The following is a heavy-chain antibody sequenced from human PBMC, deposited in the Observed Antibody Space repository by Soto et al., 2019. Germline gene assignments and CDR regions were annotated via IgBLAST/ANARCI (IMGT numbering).Heavy chain of an antibody. D-gene: IGHD3-16*02. CDR2: IYSSWRN. V-gene: IGHV4-31*03. Sequence: QVQLQESGPGLVKPSQTLSLTCSLSGGSINSDEFYWTWIRQSPGKGLEWVGYIYSSWRNHYNPSLKSRINISLDTTNNLLSLRLSSVTAADTAVYYCARMGLHLGELSRNWFAPWGRATVVTVSS. CDR3: ARMGLHLGELSRNWFAP. J-gene: IGHJ5*02. CDR1: GGSINSDEFY.